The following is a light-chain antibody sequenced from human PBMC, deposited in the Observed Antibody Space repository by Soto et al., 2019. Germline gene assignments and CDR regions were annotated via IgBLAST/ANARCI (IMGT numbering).Light chain of an antibody. CDR2: GAS. V-gene: IGKV3-20*01. CDR3: QQYGSSPWT. J-gene: IGKJ1*01. CDR1: QTINNN. Sequence: LWGSPGERETVACRASQTINNNVAWYQLKDGQVPRLLIYGASTRATDIPARFSGSGSGTDFTLTISRLEPEDSAVYHCQQYGSSPWTFGQGTKVDIK.